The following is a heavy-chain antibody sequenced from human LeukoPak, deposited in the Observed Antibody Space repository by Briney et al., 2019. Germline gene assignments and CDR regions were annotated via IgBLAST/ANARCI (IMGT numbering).Heavy chain of an antibody. V-gene: IGHV3-30*18. J-gene: IGHJ4*02. CDR1: GFTFSNYG. D-gene: IGHD4-17*01. CDR3: AKDRLLGTATTIYYFEY. CDR2: ISHDGSNK. Sequence: PGRSLRLSCAASGFTFSNYGMHWVRQAPGKGLEWVAVISHDGSNKYYGDSVKGRFTISRDNSKNTLFLQMNSLRAEDTAVYYCAKDRLLGTATTIYYFEYWGQGTLVTVSS.